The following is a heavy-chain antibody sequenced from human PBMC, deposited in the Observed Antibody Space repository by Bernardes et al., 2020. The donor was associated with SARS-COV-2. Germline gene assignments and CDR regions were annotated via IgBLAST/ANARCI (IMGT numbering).Heavy chain of an antibody. Sequence: GGSLRLSCAASGITLHNAWMAWVRQAPGPGLAWVGRLKSRTDGDTTQYAAPVRGRFTISRDDSTNTLFLQMNSLKTDDTAVYYCTTDYIPGGYDYWGQGTLVTVAS. CDR3: TTDYIPGGYDY. CDR1: GITLHNAW. D-gene: IGHD5-12*01. J-gene: IGHJ4*02. V-gene: IGHV3-15*01. CDR2: LKSRTDGDTT.